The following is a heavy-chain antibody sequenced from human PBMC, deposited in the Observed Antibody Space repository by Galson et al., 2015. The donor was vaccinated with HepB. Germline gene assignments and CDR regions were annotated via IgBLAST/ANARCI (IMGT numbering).Heavy chain of an antibody. D-gene: IGHD2-2*01. Sequence: SLRLSCAASGFTFGSYGMHWVRQAPGKGLEWVAVISYDGSNKYYADSVKGRFTISRDNSKNTLYLQMNSLRAEDTAVYYCARDQVVPAAPFDYWGQGTLVTVSS. CDR1: GFTFGSYG. CDR2: ISYDGSNK. CDR3: ARDQVVPAAPFDY. J-gene: IGHJ4*02. V-gene: IGHV3-30*19.